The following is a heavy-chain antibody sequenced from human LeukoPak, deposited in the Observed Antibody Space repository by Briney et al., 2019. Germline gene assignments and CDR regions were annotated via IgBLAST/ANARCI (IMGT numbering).Heavy chain of an antibody. CDR2: ISSSSSTI. CDR3: ARAYYGSGSYYFDY. CDR1: GFTFSSFS. D-gene: IGHD3-10*01. V-gene: IGHV3-48*02. J-gene: IGHJ4*02. Sequence: GGALRLSCAASGFTFSSFSMTRVRQAPGKRLERVSYISSSSSTIYYADSVKGRFTISRDNAKNSLYLQMNSLRDEDTAVYYCARAYYGSGSYYFDYWGQGTLVTVSS.